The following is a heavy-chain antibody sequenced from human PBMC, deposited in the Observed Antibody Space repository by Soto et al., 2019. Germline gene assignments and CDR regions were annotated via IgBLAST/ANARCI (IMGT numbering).Heavy chain of an antibody. CDR1: GYTFTGYY. CDR2: INPNSGGT. CDR3: ARVLTIFGGVPAAY. Sequence: QVQLVQAGAEVKKPGASVKVSCKASGYTFTGYYMHWVRHAPGQGLEWMGWINPNSGGTNYAQKFQGRVTMTRDTSISTAYMELSRLRSDDTAVYYCARVLTIFGGVPAAYWGQGTLVTVSS. V-gene: IGHV1-2*02. D-gene: IGHD3-3*01. J-gene: IGHJ4*02.